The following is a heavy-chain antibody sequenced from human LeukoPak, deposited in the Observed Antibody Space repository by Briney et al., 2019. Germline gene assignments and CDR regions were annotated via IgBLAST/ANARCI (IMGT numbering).Heavy chain of an antibody. Sequence: SETLSLTCSVSGGSVGSYYWSWIRQPAGKGLEWIGRIYTSGSTNYNPSLRSRATISVDKSKSQFSLKPTSVTAADTAVYYCARDLSYCSSTRCYAPYYFDYWGQGTLVTVSS. J-gene: IGHJ4*02. D-gene: IGHD2-2*01. CDR2: IYTSGST. CDR3: ARDLSYCSSTRCYAPYYFDY. V-gene: IGHV4-4*07. CDR1: GGSVGSYY.